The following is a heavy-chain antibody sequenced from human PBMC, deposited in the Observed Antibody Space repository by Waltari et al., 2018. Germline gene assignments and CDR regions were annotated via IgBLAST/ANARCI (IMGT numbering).Heavy chain of an antibody. CDR3: ARDSYRIGFDY. CDR2: IYSGGST. D-gene: IGHD3-10*01. Sequence: EVQLVESGGGLIQPGGSLRLSCAASGFTVSSNYLRWVRQAPGKGLEWVSVIYSGGSTYYADSVKGRFTISRDNSKNTLYLQMNSLRAEDTAVYYCARDSYRIGFDYWGQGTLVTVSS. V-gene: IGHV3-53*01. CDR1: GFTVSSNY. J-gene: IGHJ4*02.